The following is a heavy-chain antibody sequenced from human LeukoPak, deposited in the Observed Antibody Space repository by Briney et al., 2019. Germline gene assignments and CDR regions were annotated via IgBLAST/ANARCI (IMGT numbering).Heavy chain of an antibody. J-gene: IGHJ4*02. CDR2: IYYSGST. CDR3: ARQYSYDSFDY. Sequence: SETLSLTCTVSGGSISSYYWSWIRRPPGKGLEWIGYIYYSGSTNYNPSLKSRVTISVDTSKNQFSLKLSSVTAADTAVYYCARQYSYDSFDYWGQGTLVTVSS. CDR1: GGSISSYY. D-gene: IGHD5-18*01. V-gene: IGHV4-59*08.